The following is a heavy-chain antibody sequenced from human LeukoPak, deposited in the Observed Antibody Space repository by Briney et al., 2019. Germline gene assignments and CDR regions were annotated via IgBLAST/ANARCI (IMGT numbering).Heavy chain of an antibody. Sequence: SETLSLTCTVSGGSISSGGYYWSWIRQHPGKGLEWIGYIYYSGSTYYNPSLKSRVTISVDTSKNQFSLKLSSVTAADTAVYYCARDLLTGNWFDPWGQGTLVTVSS. CDR2: IYYSGST. J-gene: IGHJ5*02. CDR3: ARDLLTGNWFDP. D-gene: IGHD3-10*01. V-gene: IGHV4-31*03. CDR1: GGSISSGGYY.